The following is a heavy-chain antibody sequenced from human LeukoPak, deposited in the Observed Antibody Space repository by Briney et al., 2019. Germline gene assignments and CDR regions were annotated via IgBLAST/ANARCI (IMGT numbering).Heavy chain of an antibody. CDR3: ARGGYYYDSSANNWFDP. CDR2: IYHSGST. D-gene: IGHD3-22*01. J-gene: IGHJ5*02. CDR1: GGSLSIGGYS. Sequence: PSETLSLTCAVSGGSLSIGGYSWSWIRQPPGKGLEWIGYIYHSGSTYYNPSLKSRVTISVDRSKNQFSLKLSSVTAADTAVYSCARGGYYYDSSANNWFDPWGQGTLVTVSS. V-gene: IGHV4-30-2*01.